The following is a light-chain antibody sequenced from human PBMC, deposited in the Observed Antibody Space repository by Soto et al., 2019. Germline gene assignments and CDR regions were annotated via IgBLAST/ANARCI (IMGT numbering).Light chain of an antibody. Sequence: DIQMTQSPSSVSASVGDRVTITCRASQGINNWLAWYQQEPGKAPELLIYAVSYLQSGVPSRFSGSGSGTDFTLTISSLQPEDFATYFCKQSSAFPLTFGGGTKV. CDR1: QGINNW. CDR2: AVS. CDR3: KQSSAFPLT. V-gene: IGKV1-12*01. J-gene: IGKJ4*01.